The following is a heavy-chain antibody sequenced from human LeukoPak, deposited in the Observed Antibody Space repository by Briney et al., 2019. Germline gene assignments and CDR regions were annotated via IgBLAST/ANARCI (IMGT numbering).Heavy chain of an antibody. D-gene: IGHD3-10*01. CDR3: ARGVSTYYYGMDV. Sequence: PSETLSLTCTVSGGSISSGSYYWSWIRQPPGKGLEWIGYIYYSGNTNYSPSVKSRVTISVDTSKNQFSLKVSSVTAADTAVYYCARGVSTYYYGMDVWGQGTTVTVS. V-gene: IGHV4-61*01. J-gene: IGHJ6*02. CDR2: IYYSGNT. CDR1: GGSISSGSYY.